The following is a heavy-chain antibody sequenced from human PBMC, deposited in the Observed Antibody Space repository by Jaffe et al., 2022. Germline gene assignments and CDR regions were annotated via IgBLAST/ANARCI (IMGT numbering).Heavy chain of an antibody. J-gene: IGHJ6*03. CDR1: GFTFSSYS. Sequence: EVQLVESGGGLVKPGGSLRLSCAASGFTFSSYSMNWVRQAPGKGLEWVSSISSSSSYIYYADSVKGRFTISRDNAKNSLYLQMNSLRAEDTAVYYCARDPRPPKGEEYYYYMDVWGKGTTVTVSS. CDR3: ARDPRPPKGEEYYYYMDV. CDR2: ISSSSSYI. V-gene: IGHV3-21*01. D-gene: IGHD3-10*01.